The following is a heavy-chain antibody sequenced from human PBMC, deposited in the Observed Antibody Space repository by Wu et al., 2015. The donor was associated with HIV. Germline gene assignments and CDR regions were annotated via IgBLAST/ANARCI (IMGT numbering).Heavy chain of an antibody. J-gene: IGHJ4*02. D-gene: IGHD1-26*01. V-gene: IGHV1-69*05. CDR1: GGTFTSYA. Sequence: QVHLVLSGAEVKKSGSSVKVSCQASGGTFTSYAFSWVRQAPGQGFEWMGGISPISETPDYAQKFQGRVTIATDKSTSTVYMEFSSLRSEDTAMYYCAGRRPEWRHFDRWGQGTLVTVSS. CDR3: AGRRPEWRHFDR. CDR2: ISPISETP.